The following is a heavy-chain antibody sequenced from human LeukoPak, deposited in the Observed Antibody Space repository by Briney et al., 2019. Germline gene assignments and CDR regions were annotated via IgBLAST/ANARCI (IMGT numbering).Heavy chain of an antibody. CDR1: GGSISSSSYY. CDR3: ARDVGFYGDPFDY. CDR2: IYYSGST. J-gene: IGHJ4*02. Sequence: PSETLSLTCTVSGGSISSSSYYWGWIRQPPGKGLEWIGSIYYSGSTYYNPSLKSRVTISVDTSKNQFSLKLSSVTAADTAVYYCARDVGFYGDPFDYWGQGTLVTVSS. D-gene: IGHD4-17*01. V-gene: IGHV4-39*07.